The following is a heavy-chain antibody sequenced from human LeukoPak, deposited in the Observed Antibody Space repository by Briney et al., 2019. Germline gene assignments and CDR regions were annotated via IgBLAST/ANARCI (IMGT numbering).Heavy chain of an antibody. D-gene: IGHD4-23*01. Sequence: SETLSLTCTVSGGSISSSSYYWGWIRQPPGKGLEWIGSIYYSGSTYYNPSLKSRVTISVDTSKNQFSLKLSSVTAADTAVYYCARDWATVATGSNWYFDLWGRGTLVTVSS. CDR3: ARDWATVATGSNWYFDL. CDR2: IYYSGST. CDR1: GGSISSSSYY. V-gene: IGHV4-39*02. J-gene: IGHJ2*01.